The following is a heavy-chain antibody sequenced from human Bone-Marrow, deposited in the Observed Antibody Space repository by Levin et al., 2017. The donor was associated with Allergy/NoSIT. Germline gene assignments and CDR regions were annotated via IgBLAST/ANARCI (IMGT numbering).Heavy chain of an antibody. CDR2: IYPDDSKA. Sequence: PGESLKISCQTSGYSFTNYWIAWVRQMPGKGLEWMGIIYPDDSKAKYSPSFEGQVTLSVDKSINTAFLQWSSLKASDTAMYFCARRGPGGDYVETSLVIGLDYWGQGSLVTVSS. CDR1: GYSFTNYW. D-gene: IGHD5-18*01. J-gene: IGHJ4*02. CDR3: ARRGPGGDYVETSLVIGLDY. V-gene: IGHV5-51*01.